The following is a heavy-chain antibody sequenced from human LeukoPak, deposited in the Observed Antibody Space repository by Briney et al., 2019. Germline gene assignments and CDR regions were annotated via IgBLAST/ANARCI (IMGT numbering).Heavy chain of an antibody. D-gene: IGHD4-11*01. Sequence: GGSLRLSCTASGFSFSGHWMHWARQLPGKGLVWVSRISPTGSTTSYADSVKGRFTISRDNSKNTLYLQMNSLRAEDTAVYYCARLATYRDAFDIWGQGTMVTVSS. CDR1: GFSFSGHW. V-gene: IGHV3-74*01. CDR2: ISPTGSTT. CDR3: ARLATYRDAFDI. J-gene: IGHJ3*02.